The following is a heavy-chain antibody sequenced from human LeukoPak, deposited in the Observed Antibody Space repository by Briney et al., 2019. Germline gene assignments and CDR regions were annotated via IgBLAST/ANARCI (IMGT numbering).Heavy chain of an antibody. CDR1: GFTFSSYG. Sequence: GGSLRLSCAASGFTFSSYGLHWVRPAPGKGLEWVAVIWYDGSNEYHADSVKGRFTISRDDSKNTLYLQMNSLKAEDTAVYYCARAGNFDSGGYYYGIDYWGQGTLVTVSS. V-gene: IGHV3-33*01. D-gene: IGHD3-22*01. CDR2: IWYDGSNE. CDR3: ARAGNFDSGGYYYGIDY. J-gene: IGHJ4*02.